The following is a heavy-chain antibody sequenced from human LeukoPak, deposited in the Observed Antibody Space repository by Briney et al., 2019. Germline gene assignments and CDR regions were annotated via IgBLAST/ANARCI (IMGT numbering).Heavy chain of an antibody. D-gene: IGHD2-8*01. J-gene: IGHJ4*02. CDR1: GFTFDDYA. CDR3: AKGGGGPYCTSFSCPFDY. Sequence: GGSLRLSCAASGFTFDDYAMHWVRHVPGKGLEWVSGISWNSGSIGYGSSVKGRFNISRDNARNSLYLQMNSLRVDDMALYYWAKGGGGPYCTSFSCPFDYWGQGILVTVSS. V-gene: IGHV3-9*03. CDR2: ISWNSGSI.